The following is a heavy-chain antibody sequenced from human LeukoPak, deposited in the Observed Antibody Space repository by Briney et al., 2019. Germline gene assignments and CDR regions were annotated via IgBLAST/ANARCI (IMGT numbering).Heavy chain of an antibody. D-gene: IGHD3-3*01. V-gene: IGHV3-74*01. Sequence: PRGSLRLSCAASGFTFSSYWMHWVRQAPGKGLVWVSRINSDGSSTSYADSVKGRFTISRDNAKNTLYLRMNSLRAEDTAVYYCARGDYDFWSGPQYYFDYWGQGTLVTVSS. CDR3: ARGDYDFWSGPQYYFDY. J-gene: IGHJ4*02. CDR2: INSDGSST. CDR1: GFTFSSYW.